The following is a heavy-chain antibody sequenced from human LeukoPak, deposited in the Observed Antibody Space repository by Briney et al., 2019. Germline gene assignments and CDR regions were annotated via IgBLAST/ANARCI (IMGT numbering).Heavy chain of an antibody. J-gene: IGHJ5*02. D-gene: IGHD5/OR15-5a*01. V-gene: IGHV4-31*03. CDR1: GGSISSGGYY. CDR2: IYYSGST. CDR3: ARVSLRNWFDP. Sequence: SETLSLTYTVSGGSISSGGYYWSWIRQHPGKGLEWIGYIYYSGSTYYNPSLKSRVTISVDTSKNQFSLKLSSVSAADTAVYYCARVSLRNWFDPWGQGTLVTVSS.